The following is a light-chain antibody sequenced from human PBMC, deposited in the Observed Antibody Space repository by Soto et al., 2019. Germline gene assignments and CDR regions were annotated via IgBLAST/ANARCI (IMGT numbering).Light chain of an antibody. CDR3: AAWDDSLNAVV. V-gene: IGLV1-44*01. J-gene: IGLJ2*01. CDR2: TNN. Sequence: QSVLTQPPSVSGTPGHKVSISCSGSTSNLGGNTVNWYQQLPGTAPKLLIYTNNQRPSGVPDRFSGSKSGTSASLAISGLRSEDDADFYCAAWDDSLNAVVFGGGTKVTVL. CDR1: TSNLGGNT.